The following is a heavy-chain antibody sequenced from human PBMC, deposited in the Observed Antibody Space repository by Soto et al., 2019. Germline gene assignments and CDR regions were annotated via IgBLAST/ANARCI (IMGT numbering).Heavy chain of an antibody. V-gene: IGHV1-69*01. CDR1: GGSFSTYA. J-gene: IGHJ4*02. CDR3: ATYRTNLGSRLYADPFDY. Sequence: QVQLLQSGTEVKKPGSSVRVSCKASGGSFSTYAISWVRQAPGQGLQWMGGIIPIFGAATYAQKFQGRATFSADASPTTVYMDLTSLTSEDTAVYYCATYRTNLGSRLYADPFDYWGQGTLVIVSS. CDR2: IIPIFGAA. D-gene: IGHD2-2*01.